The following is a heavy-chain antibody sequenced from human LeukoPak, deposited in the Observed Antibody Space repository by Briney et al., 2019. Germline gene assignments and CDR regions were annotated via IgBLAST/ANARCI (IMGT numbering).Heavy chain of an antibody. Sequence: ASVKVSCKASGYTFTSYYMHWVRQAPGQGLEWMGIINPSGGSTSYAQKFQGRVTMTRDMSTSTVYMELSSLRSEDTAVYYCARDPPFYGSGSQSPGDHWGQGTLVTVSS. CDR1: GYTFTSYY. J-gene: IGHJ4*02. V-gene: IGHV1-46*01. CDR2: INPSGGST. CDR3: ARDPPFYGSGSQSPGDH. D-gene: IGHD3-10*01.